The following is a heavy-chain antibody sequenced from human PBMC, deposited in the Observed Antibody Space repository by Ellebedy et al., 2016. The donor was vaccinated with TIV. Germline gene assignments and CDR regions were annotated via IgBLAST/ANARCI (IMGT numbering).Heavy chain of an antibody. Sequence: SETLSLXXAVSGGSISSSNWWSWVRQPPGKGLEWIGEIYHSGSTNYNSSLKSRVTISVDKSKNQFSLKLSSVTAADTAVYYCARVSVAAAVNYYYYGMDVWGQGTTVTVSS. CDR3: ARVSVAAAVNYYYYGMDV. J-gene: IGHJ6*02. D-gene: IGHD6-13*01. CDR1: GGSISSSNW. V-gene: IGHV4-4*02. CDR2: IYHSGST.